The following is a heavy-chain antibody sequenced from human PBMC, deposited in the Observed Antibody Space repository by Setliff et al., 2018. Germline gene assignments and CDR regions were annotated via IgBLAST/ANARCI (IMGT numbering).Heavy chain of an antibody. CDR3: ATSVSWIQLVLYPQGHPEPFDY. J-gene: IGHJ4*02. V-gene: IGHV1-69*06. Sequence: SVKVSCKTSGGTFNSYGIDWVRQAPGQGLEWMGRSIPISGTTKYAQKFQGRVTMTEDTSTDTAYMELSSLRSEDTAVYYCATSVSWIQLVLYPQGHPEPFDYWGQGTLVTVSS. CDR2: SIPISGTT. D-gene: IGHD5-18*01. CDR1: GGTFNSYG.